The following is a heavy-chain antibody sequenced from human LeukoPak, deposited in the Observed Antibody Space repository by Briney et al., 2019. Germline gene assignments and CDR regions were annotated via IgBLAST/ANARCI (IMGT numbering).Heavy chain of an antibody. CDR3: AKEAITMVRGVRNNWFDP. V-gene: IGHV3-30*02. CDR1: GFTFGSYG. CDR2: IRYDGSNK. D-gene: IGHD3-10*01. J-gene: IGHJ5*02. Sequence: GGSLRLSCAASGFTFGSYGMHWVRQAPGKGLEWVAFIRYDGSNKYYADSVKGRFTISRDNSKNTLYLQMNSLRAEDTAVYYCAKEAITMVRGVRNNWFDPWGQGTLVTVSS.